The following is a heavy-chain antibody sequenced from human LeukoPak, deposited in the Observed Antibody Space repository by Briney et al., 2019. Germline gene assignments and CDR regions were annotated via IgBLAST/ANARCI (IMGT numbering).Heavy chain of an antibody. D-gene: IGHD6-19*01. V-gene: IGHV1-2*02. J-gene: IGHJ4*02. Sequence: GASVKVSCKASGYTFTSYGITWMRQAPGQGLEWMGWINPNRGGTNYAQKLQGRVTMTRDTSVTTAYMELSRLTSDDTAVYYCARQASSVWYPDHWAQGTLVTVSS. CDR2: INPNRGGT. CDR1: GYTFTSYG. CDR3: ARQASSVWYPDH.